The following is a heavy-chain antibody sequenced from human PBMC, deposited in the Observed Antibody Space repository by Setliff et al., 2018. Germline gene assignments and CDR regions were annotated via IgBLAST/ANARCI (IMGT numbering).Heavy chain of an antibody. D-gene: IGHD3-10*01. CDR3: ARGPISGSGTYYGAD. CDR2: IIPIFGTA. CDR1: GGTFSSYA. J-gene: IGHJ4*02. V-gene: IGHV1-69*13. Sequence: SVKVSCKASGGTFSSYAISWVRQAPGQGLEWMGGIIPIFGTANYAQKFQGRVTITADESTSTAYMELSSLRSEDTAVYYCARGPISGSGTYYGADWGQGTLVTVSS.